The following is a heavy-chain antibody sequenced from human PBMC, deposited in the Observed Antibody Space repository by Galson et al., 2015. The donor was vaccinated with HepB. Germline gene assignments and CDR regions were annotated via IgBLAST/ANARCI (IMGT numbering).Heavy chain of an antibody. CDR3: ARGSRDYYDSSGYYSDFDH. V-gene: IGHV1-8*01. CDR1: GSTFTSYD. Sequence: SVTVSCKASGSTFTSYDINWVRQAAGQGLEWMGWMDPNSANTGYAQKFQGRVTMTRSTSISTAYMELSSLRSGDTAIYYCARGSRDYYDSSGYYSDFDHWGQGTLVTVSS. J-gene: IGHJ4*02. CDR2: MDPNSANT. D-gene: IGHD3-22*01.